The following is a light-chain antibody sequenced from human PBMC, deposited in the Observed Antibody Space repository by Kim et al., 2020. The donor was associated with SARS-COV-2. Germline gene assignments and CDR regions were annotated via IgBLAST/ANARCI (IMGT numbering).Light chain of an antibody. CDR1: QSVSSY. CDR2: DAS. V-gene: IGKV3-11*01. Sequence: LSLSPGERATLSCRASQSVSSYLAWYKKKPGQAPRLLIYDASNRATGIPARFSGSGSGTDFTLTISSLEPEDFAVYYCQQRSNWYTFGQGTKLEI. J-gene: IGKJ2*01. CDR3: QQRSNWYT.